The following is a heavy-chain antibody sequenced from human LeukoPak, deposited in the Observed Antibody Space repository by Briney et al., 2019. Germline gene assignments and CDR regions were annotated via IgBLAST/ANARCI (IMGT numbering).Heavy chain of an antibody. CDR3: AGAVYYDFWSGYYYVDY. CDR1: GDSVSSNSAA. CDR2: TYYRSKWYN. V-gene: IGHV6-1*01. D-gene: IGHD3-3*01. Sequence: SQTLSLTCAISGDSVSSNSAAWNWIRQSPSRGLEWLGRTYYRSKWYNDYAVSVKSRITINPDTSKNQFSLQLNSVTPEDTAVYYCAGAVYYDFWSGYYYVDYWGQGTLVTVSS. J-gene: IGHJ4*02.